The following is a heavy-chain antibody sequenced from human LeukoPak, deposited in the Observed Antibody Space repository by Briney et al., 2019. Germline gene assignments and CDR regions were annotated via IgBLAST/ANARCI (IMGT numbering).Heavy chain of an antibody. CDR1: GYTFTDYY. Sequence: ASVKVSCKASGYTFTDYYVHWVRQAPGQGLEWMVWINTDSGGTNYAQKFQGRVTMTIDTSISTAYLELTGLTSDDTAVYYCARGEGSSIDYWGQGTLVTVSS. V-gene: IGHV1-2*02. CDR2: INTDSGGT. CDR3: ARGEGSSIDY. D-gene: IGHD6-13*01. J-gene: IGHJ4*02.